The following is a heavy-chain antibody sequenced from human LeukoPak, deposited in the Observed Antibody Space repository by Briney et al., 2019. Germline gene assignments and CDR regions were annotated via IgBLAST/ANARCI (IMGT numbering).Heavy chain of an antibody. CDR1: GGSISSASSY. CDR3: ASTHAGRYYTTFDS. D-gene: IGHD1-26*01. V-gene: IGHV4-39*01. Sequence: SETLSLSTVSGGSISSASSYWGWIRQPPGKGLEWIGTVYYTGRTYNNPSLKSRITISVDTSNNQFSLKVASVTAADTAVYYCASTHAGRYYTTFDSWGQGTLVAVSS. J-gene: IGHJ4*02. CDR2: VYYTGRT.